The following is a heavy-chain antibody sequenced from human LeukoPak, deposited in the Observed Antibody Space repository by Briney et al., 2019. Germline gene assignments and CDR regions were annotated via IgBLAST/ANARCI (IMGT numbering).Heavy chain of an antibody. CDR1: GFTFSSYW. V-gene: IGHV3-74*01. CDR3: ARAVDYYGSGSYDY. CDR2: INSDGSST. D-gene: IGHD3-10*01. J-gene: IGHJ4*02. Sequence: AGGSLRLSCAASGFTFSSYWMHWVRHAPGKGLVWVSRINSDGSSTSYADSVKGRFTISRDNAKNTLYLQMNSLRAEDTAVYYCARAVDYYGSGSYDYWGQGTLVTVSS.